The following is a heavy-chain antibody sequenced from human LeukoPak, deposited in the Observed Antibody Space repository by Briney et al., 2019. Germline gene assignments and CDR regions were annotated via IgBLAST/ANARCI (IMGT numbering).Heavy chain of an antibody. V-gene: IGHV4-34*01. D-gene: IGHD3-9*01. J-gene: IGHJ4*02. Sequence: PSETLSLTCAVYGGSFSGYYWSWIRQPPGKGLEWIGEINHSGSTNYNPSLKSRVTISVDTSKNQFSLKLSSVTATDTAVYYCARFGSDVLRYFDWLQRGDYFDYWGQGTLVTVSS. CDR3: ARFGSDVLRYFDWLQRGDYFDY. CDR2: INHSGST. CDR1: GGSFSGYY.